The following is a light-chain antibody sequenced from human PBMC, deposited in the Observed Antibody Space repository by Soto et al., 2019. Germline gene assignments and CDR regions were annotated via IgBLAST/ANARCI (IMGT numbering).Light chain of an antibody. CDR3: QQRSNWPPLT. Sequence: EIVLTQSPATLSLSPGERDTISCQASQSVSSYLAWYQQKPGQAPRLLIYDASNRATGIPARFSGSGSGTDFTLTISSLEPEDFAVYYCQQRSNWPPLTFGGGTKVEI. CDR2: DAS. J-gene: IGKJ4*01. V-gene: IGKV3-11*01. CDR1: QSVSSY.